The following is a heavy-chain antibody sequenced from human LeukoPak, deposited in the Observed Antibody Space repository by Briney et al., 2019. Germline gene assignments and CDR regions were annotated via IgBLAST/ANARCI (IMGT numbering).Heavy chain of an antibody. V-gene: IGHV4-61*05. CDR1: SGSISTSNYY. CDR2: IFYTGST. CDR3: ARAVYYYDSSGPEYFQH. D-gene: IGHD3-22*01. J-gene: IGHJ1*01. Sequence: SETLSLTCTVSSGSISTSNYYWGWVRQPPGKGLEWIGYIFYTGSTNYNPSLKSRAILSLDTSKNQFSLRLTSVTAADTAVYYCARAVYYYDSSGPEYFQHWGQGTLVTVSS.